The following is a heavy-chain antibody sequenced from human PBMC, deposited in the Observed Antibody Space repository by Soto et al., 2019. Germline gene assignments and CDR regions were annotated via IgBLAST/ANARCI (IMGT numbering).Heavy chain of an antibody. Sequence: QVQLVKSGDEVRKPGASVKVSCKASGYIFVNYGIAWVRQAPGQGLEWMGWISPYSGNTHSASKVQGRLTMTTDTSTSTACMDLASLTSDDTAMYYCAMVYNCVTPTPQDVWGQGTTVTVSS. CDR2: ISPYSGNT. D-gene: IGHD2-8*01. J-gene: IGHJ6*02. V-gene: IGHV1-18*01. CDR1: GYIFVNYG. CDR3: AMVYNCVTPTPQDV.